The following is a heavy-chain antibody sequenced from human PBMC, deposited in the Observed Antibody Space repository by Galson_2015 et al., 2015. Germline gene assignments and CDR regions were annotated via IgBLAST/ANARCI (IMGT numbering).Heavy chain of an antibody. J-gene: IGHJ6*03. D-gene: IGHD3-22*01. V-gene: IGHV3-53*01. CDR1: GFTVSSNY. CDR2: IYSGGST. Sequence: SLRLSCAASGFTVSSNYMSWVRQAPGKGLECVSVIYSGGSTYYADSVKGRFTISRDKSRNTVYLQANSLRAEDTAVYYCARARFEVYDGYYYYYMDVWGTGATVTVSS. CDR3: ARARFEVYDGYYYYYMDV.